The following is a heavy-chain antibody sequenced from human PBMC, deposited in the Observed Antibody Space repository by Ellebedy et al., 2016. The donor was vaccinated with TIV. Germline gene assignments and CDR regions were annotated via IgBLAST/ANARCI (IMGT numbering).Heavy chain of an antibody. D-gene: IGHD4-17*01. V-gene: IGHV4-59*12. Sequence: SETLSLTXTVSGGSISSYYWSWIRQPPGKGLEWIGYIYYSGSTNYNPSLKSRVTISVDTSKNQFSLKLSSVTAADTAVYYCARGYGWDPWGQGTLVTVSS. J-gene: IGHJ5*02. CDR2: IYYSGST. CDR1: GGSISSYY. CDR3: ARGYGWDP.